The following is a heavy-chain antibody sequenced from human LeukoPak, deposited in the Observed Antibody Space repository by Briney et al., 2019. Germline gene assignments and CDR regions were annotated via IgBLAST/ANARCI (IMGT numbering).Heavy chain of an antibody. CDR3: ARYGDILTNMDV. V-gene: IGHV1-8*01. J-gene: IGHJ6*03. CDR1: GYTFTSYD. Sequence: ASVTVSFKASGYTFTSYDINWVRQATGQGLEWMGWMNPNSGNTGYAQKFQGRVTMTRNTSISTAYMELSSLRSEDTAVYYCARYGDILTNMDVWGKGTTVTVSS. CDR2: MNPNSGNT. D-gene: IGHD3-9*01.